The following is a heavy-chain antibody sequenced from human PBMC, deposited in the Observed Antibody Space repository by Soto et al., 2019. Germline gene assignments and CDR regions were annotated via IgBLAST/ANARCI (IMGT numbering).Heavy chain of an antibody. D-gene: IGHD3-10*01. CDR3: ASRLRGVPTVDY. V-gene: IGHV1-69*02. Sequence: QVQLVQSGAEVKKPGSSVKVSCKASGGTFSSYTISWVRQAPGQGLEWMGRIIPILGIANYAQKFQGRVTITADKSTSTAYMELSSLRSEDTAVYYCASRLRGVPTVDYWGQGTLVTVSS. CDR2: IIPILGIA. CDR1: GGTFSSYT. J-gene: IGHJ4*02.